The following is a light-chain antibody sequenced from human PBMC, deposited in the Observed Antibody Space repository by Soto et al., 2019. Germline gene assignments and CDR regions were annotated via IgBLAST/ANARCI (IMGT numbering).Light chain of an antibody. CDR2: GAS. V-gene: IGKV1-17*03. CDR1: QGISNY. J-gene: IGKJ1*01. Sequence: TQMIQSPSAMYPSVGDRVTIICRASQGISNYLLWLQQKPGKVPKRLIYGASSLQSGVPSRFSGSGYGTDFTLTISRLEPEDFAVYYCQQYGSSPRTFGQGTKVDIK. CDR3: QQYGSSPRT.